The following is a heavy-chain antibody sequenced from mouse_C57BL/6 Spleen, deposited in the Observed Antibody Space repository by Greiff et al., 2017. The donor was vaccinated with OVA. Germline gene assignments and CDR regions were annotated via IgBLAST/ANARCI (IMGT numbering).Heavy chain of an antibody. V-gene: IGHV5-6*01. CDR3: ARQGYDGPYYAMDY. CDR2: ISSGGSYT. J-gene: IGHJ4*01. CDR1: GFTFSSYG. D-gene: IGHD2-3*01. Sequence: EVKLMESGGDLVKPGGSLKLSCAASGFTFSSYGMSWVRQTPDKRLEWVATISSGGSYTYYPDSVKGRFTISRDNAKNTLYLQMSSLKSEDTAMYYCARQGYDGPYYAMDYWGQGTSVTVSS.